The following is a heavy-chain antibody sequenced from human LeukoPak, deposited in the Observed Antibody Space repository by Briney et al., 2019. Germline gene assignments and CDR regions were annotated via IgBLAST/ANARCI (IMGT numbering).Heavy chain of an antibody. CDR1: GGSFSGYY. D-gene: IGHD3-16*02. V-gene: IGHV4-34*01. J-gene: IGHJ4*02. CDR3: ARGVPNYDYVWGSYRPNKPYFDY. Sequence: SETLSLTCAVYGGSFSGYYWSWIRQPPGKGLEWIGEINHSGSTNYNPSLKSRVTISVDTSKNQFSLKLSSVTAADTAVYYCARGVPNYDYVWGSYRPNKPYFDYWGQETLVTVSS. CDR2: INHSGST.